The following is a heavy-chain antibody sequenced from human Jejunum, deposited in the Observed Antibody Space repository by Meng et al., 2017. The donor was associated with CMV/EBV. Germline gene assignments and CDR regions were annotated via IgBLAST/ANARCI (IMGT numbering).Heavy chain of an antibody. D-gene: IGHD1-1*01. CDR1: LTVNSYW. V-gene: IGHV3-7*01. J-gene: IGHJ5*02. CDR2: IKSDGREI. Sequence: LTVNSYWMRWVRQDPGNGLEWVANIKSDGREIYSEDSVKGRFTISRDNAKNSLHLHMTSLRAEDTAVYFCVRDRRASSWYNTRGFDPWGQGTLVTVSS. CDR3: VRDRRASSWYNTRGFDP.